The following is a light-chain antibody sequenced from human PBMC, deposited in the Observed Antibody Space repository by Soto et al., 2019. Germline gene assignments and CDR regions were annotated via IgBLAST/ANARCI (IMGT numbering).Light chain of an antibody. CDR3: QQRSNWIT. V-gene: IGKV3D-11*01. CDR2: DAS. CDR1: QGVSSY. J-gene: IGKJ5*01. Sequence: EIVLTQSPATLSLSPGERATLSCRASQGVSSYLAWYQQKPGQAPRLLIYDASNRATGIPARFSGSGPGTDFTLTISSLEPEDFAVYYCQQRSNWITFGQGTRLEIE.